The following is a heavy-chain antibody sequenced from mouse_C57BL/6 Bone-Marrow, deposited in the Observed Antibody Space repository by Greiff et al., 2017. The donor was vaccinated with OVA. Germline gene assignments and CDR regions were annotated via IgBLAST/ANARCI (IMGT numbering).Heavy chain of an antibody. V-gene: IGHV14-4*01. J-gene: IGHJ2*01. Sequence: EVQLQQSGAELVRPGASVKLSCTASGFNIKDDYMHWVKQRPEQGLEWIGWIDPENGDTEYASKFQGKATITADTSSNTAYLQLSSLTSEDTAVYYCTTEGERDFDYWGQGTTLTVSS. CDR1: GFNIKDDY. CDR3: TTEGERDFDY. CDR2: IDPENGDT.